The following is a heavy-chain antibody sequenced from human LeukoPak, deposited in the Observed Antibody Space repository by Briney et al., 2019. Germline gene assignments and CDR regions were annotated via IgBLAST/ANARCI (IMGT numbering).Heavy chain of an antibody. Sequence: GGSLRLSCAASGFTFSSYSMNWARQAPGKGLEWVSSISSSSSYIYYADSVKGRFTISRDNAKNSLYLQMNSLRAEDTAVYYCARSSDYDSSGYYYPWGQGTLVTVSS. V-gene: IGHV3-21*01. CDR1: GFTFSSYS. J-gene: IGHJ5*02. CDR2: ISSSSSYI. D-gene: IGHD3-22*01. CDR3: ARSSDYDSSGYYYP.